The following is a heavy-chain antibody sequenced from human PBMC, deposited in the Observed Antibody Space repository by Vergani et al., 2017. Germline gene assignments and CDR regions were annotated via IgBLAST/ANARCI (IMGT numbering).Heavy chain of an antibody. J-gene: IGHJ6*02. Sequence: EVQLLESGGGLVQPGGSLRLSCAASGFTFSSYAMSWVRQAPGKGLEWVSYISSSSSTIYYADSVKGRFTISRDNAKNSLYLQMNSLRAEDTAVYYCAREGAIVPAAWYYGMDVWGQGTTVTVSS. D-gene: IGHD2-2*01. CDR1: GFTFSSYA. V-gene: IGHV3-48*01. CDR2: ISSSSSTI. CDR3: AREGAIVPAAWYYGMDV.